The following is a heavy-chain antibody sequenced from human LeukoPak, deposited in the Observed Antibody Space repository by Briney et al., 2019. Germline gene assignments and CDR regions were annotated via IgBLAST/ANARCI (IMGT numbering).Heavy chain of an antibody. D-gene: IGHD5-24*01. CDR2: IYYSGST. V-gene: IGHV4-31*03. CDR3: ARVGDGCFDL. Sequence: SQTLSLTCPVSSGSISSGVYYWSWIRQHPGKGLEWIGYIYYSGSTYYNPSLKSRVTISVDTSKNQFSLRLSSVTAADTAVYYCARVGDGCFDLWGQGTLVTVSS. J-gene: IGHJ5*02. CDR1: SGSISSGVYY.